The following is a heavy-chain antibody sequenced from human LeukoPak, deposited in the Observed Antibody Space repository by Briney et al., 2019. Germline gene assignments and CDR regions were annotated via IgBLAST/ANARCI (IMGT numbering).Heavy chain of an antibody. J-gene: IGHJ6*03. D-gene: IGHD7-27*01. Sequence: EASVKVSCKASGYTFTDYYIHWVRQAPGQGLEWMGWINPNSGDTNYAQKFQGRVTMTRDTSISTAYMELSNVRSDDTALYYCARAGTESKWGLPRADYYYMDVWGKGTTVTVSS. V-gene: IGHV1-2*02. CDR3: ARAGTESKWGLPRADYYYMDV. CDR1: GYTFTDYY. CDR2: INPNSGDT.